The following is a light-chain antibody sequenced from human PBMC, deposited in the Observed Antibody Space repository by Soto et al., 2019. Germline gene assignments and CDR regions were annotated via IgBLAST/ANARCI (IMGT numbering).Light chain of an antibody. Sequence: QSALTQPPSASGSPGQSVTISCTGSSSDIGAYNYVSWYQHHPGKAPKLIIYDVNKWPSGVPDRFFGSKSGNTASLTVSGLQPEDEADYYCSSYALSNFVVFGVGTKLTVL. V-gene: IGLV2-8*01. CDR1: SSDIGAYNY. J-gene: IGLJ3*02. CDR3: SSYALSNFVV. CDR2: DVN.